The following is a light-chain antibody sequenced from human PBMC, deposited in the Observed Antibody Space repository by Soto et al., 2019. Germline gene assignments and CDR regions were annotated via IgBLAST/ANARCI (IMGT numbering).Light chain of an antibody. CDR2: EVK. Sequence: QSALTQPASVSGSPGQSITISCSVGSSDVGNYNRVSWYRQHPGKAPQLIVYEVKNRPSGVSNRFSGSKSGNTASLTISGLQAEDEADYFCSSLTTSDTWVIGGGTKLTVL. V-gene: IGLV2-14*02. CDR3: SSLTTSDTWV. CDR1: SSDVGNYNR. J-gene: IGLJ3*02.